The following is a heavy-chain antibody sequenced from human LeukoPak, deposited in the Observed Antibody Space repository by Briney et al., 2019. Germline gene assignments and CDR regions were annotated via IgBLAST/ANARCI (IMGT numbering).Heavy chain of an antibody. J-gene: IGHJ6*02. CDR3: AREIDGSEDV. V-gene: IGHV4-30-2*01. Sequence: SETLSLTCAVSGGSISSGGYSWSWIRQPPGKGLEWIGYIYHSGSTYYNPSLKSRVTISVDRSKNQFSPKLSSVTAADTAVYYCAREIDGSEDVWGQGTTVTVSS. CDR1: GGSISSGGYS. CDR2: IYHSGST. D-gene: IGHD5-24*01.